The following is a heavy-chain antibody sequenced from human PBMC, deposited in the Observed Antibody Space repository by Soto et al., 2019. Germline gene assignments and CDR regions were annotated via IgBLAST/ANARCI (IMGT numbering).Heavy chain of an antibody. J-gene: IGHJ6*01. CDR2: INHSGST. CDR3: ARRTVVVTAAQHYSYYYGMDV. D-gene: IGHD2-2*01. V-gene: IGHV4-34*01. CDR1: GGSFSGYY. Sequence: SETLSLTCAVYGGSFSGYYWSWIRQPPGKGLEWIGEINHSGSTNYNPSLKSRVTISVDTSKNQFSLKLSSVTAADTAVYYCARRTVVVTAAQHYSYYYGMDVWGQGTKVIV.